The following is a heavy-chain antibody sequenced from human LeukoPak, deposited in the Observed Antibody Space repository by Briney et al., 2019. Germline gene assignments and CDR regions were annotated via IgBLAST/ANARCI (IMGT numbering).Heavy chain of an antibody. D-gene: IGHD6-13*01. J-gene: IGHJ4*02. V-gene: IGHV3-48*03. CDR3: ARGSGVSEFDY. CDR2: ISSSGSTI. Sequence: GGSLRLSCAASGFTFSSYEMNWVRQAPGKGLEWVSYISSSGSTIYYADSVKGRFTISRDNAKNSLYLQMNSLRAEDTAVYYCARGSGVSEFDYWGQGTLVAVSS. CDR1: GFTFSSYE.